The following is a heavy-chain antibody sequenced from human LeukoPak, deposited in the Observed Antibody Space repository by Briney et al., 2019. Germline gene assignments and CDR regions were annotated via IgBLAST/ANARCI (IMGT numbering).Heavy chain of an antibody. Sequence: GGSLRLSCAASGFPFSLYAMSWVRQAPGKGLEWVSVISGSGGTIGHADSVKGRFTVSRDNSKNTLYLQMNSLRVDDTAVYYCARSDWGLDYWGQGTLVTVSS. J-gene: IGHJ4*02. CDR1: GFPFSLYA. CDR2: ISGSGGTI. CDR3: ARSDWGLDY. D-gene: IGHD7-27*01. V-gene: IGHV3-23*01.